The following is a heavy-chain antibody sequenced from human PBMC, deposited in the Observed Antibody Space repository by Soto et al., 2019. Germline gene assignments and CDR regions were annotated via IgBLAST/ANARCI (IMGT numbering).Heavy chain of an antibody. V-gene: IGHV3-48*01. J-gene: IGHJ4*02. CDR2: ISSSSSTI. CDR3: ARFYCSGGSCY. D-gene: IGHD2-15*01. Sequence: EVQLVESGGGLVQPGGSLRLSCAASGFTFSSYSMNWVRQAPGKGLEWVSYISSSSSTIYYADSVKGRFTISRDNAKNSLYLQMNRLRAEDTAVYYCARFYCSGGSCYWGQGTLVTVSS. CDR1: GFTFSSYS.